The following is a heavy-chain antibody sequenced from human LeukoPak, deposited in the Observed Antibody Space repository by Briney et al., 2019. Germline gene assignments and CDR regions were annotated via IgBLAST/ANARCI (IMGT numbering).Heavy chain of an antibody. CDR1: GFTFSSYA. Sequence: PGGSLRLSCAASGFTFSSYAMSRVRQAPGKGLEWVSAISGSGGSTYYADSVKGRFTISRDNSRNTLYLQMNSLRAEDTAVYYCALEDYYDSSGQIHWGQGTLVTVSS. D-gene: IGHD3-22*01. J-gene: IGHJ4*02. V-gene: IGHV3-23*01. CDR2: ISGSGGST. CDR3: ALEDYYDSSGQIH.